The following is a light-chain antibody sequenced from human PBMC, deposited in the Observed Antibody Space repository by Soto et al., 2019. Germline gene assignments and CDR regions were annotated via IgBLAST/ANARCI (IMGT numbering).Light chain of an antibody. CDR3: LRYNAFSQT. J-gene: IGKJ1*01. CDR1: QSMNDW. Sequence: DIQMTQSPSTLSASVGDIVTITCRASQSMNDWLAWYQQKPGKAPKVLIYDASSLQSGVPSRFSGSGSGTDFTLTIDSLQPDDVATYYCLRYNAFSQTFGQGTKVEI. V-gene: IGKV1-5*01. CDR2: DAS.